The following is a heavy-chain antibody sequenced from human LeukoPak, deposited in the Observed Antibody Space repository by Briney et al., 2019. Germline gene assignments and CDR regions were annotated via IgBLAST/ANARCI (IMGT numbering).Heavy chain of an antibody. J-gene: IGHJ6*03. CDR2: IIPIFGTA. V-gene: IGHV1-69*01. Sequence: SVKVSCKASGGTFSSDAISWVRQAPGQGLEWMGGIIPIFGTANYAQKFLDRLTITADESTSTAYMELNSLRSEDTAVYYCARGTSEYYYYYYYMDVWGKGTTVTVSS. CDR1: GGTFSSDA. D-gene: IGHD1-14*01. CDR3: ARGTSEYYYYYYYMDV.